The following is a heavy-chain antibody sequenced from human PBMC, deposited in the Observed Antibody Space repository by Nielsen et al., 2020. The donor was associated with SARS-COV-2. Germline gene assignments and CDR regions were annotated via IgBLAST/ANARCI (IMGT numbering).Heavy chain of an antibody. Sequence: GSLRLSCAVYGGSFSGYYWSWIRQPPGKGLEWIGEINHSGSTNYNPSLKSRVTISVDRSKNQFSLKLSSVTAADTAVYYCARGWQQLVKNYYYYYGMDVWGQGTTVTVSS. CDR2: INHSGST. CDR3: ARGWQQLVKNYYYYYGMDV. CDR1: GGSFSGYY. V-gene: IGHV4-34*01. D-gene: IGHD6-13*01. J-gene: IGHJ6*02.